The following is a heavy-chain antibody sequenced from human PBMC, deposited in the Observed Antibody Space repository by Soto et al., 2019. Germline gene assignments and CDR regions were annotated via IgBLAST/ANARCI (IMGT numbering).Heavy chain of an antibody. CDR3: AHKGPDDWHLDY. Sequence: SGPTLVNPTQTLTLTCTFSGFSLSTSGVGVGWIRQSPGKALEWLAVIYWDDDKRYSPSLKSRLSITKDTSKNQVVLTMTNMDPVDTATYYCAHKGPDDWHLDYWCQGTLVTVSS. CDR1: GFSLSTSGVG. D-gene: IGHD3-9*01. V-gene: IGHV2-5*02. CDR2: IYWDDDK. J-gene: IGHJ4*02.